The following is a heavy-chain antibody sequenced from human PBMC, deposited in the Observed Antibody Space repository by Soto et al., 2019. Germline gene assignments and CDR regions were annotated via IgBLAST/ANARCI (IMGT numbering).Heavy chain of an antibody. J-gene: IGHJ6*02. CDR3: ARVVMTTVPESYYYGMDV. CDR1: GGTFSSYA. D-gene: IGHD4-4*01. CDR2: IIPFIGTA. Sequence: SVKVSCKASGGTFSSYAISWVRQAPGQGLEWMGRIIPFIGTANYAQKFQGRVTITADESTSTAYMELTSLRSEDTAVYYCARVVMTTVPESYYYGMDVWGQGTTVTVSS. V-gene: IGHV1-69*11.